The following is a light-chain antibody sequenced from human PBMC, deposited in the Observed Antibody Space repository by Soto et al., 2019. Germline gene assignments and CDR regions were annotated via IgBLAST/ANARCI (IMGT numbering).Light chain of an antibody. Sequence: QSVLTQPASVSGSPGQSITISCTGTSSDVGGYNYVSWYQHHPGKAPKLMIYEVSNRPSGVSHRFSGSKSANTASLTISGLHAEEEADYYCSSYTNSVYVFGTGTKLTVL. J-gene: IGLJ1*01. CDR2: EVS. V-gene: IGLV2-14*01. CDR3: SSYTNSVYV. CDR1: SSDVGGYNY.